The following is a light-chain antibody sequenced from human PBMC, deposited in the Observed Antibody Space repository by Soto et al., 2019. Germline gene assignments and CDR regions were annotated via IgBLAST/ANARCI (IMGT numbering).Light chain of an antibody. CDR2: DVS. Sequence: QSALTQPPSVSGSPGQSVTISCTGTSSDVGGYNRVSWYQQPPGKAPKLLIYDVSNRPSGGSTRFSGSKSGNTASPTISGLQAEDEADYYCTSYATGSAYVFGPGTRSPS. CDR1: SSDVGGYNR. CDR3: TSYATGSAYV. V-gene: IGLV2-18*02. J-gene: IGLJ1*01.